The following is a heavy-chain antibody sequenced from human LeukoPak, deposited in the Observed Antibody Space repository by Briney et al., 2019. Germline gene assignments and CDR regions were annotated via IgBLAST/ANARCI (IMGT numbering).Heavy chain of an antibody. CDR2: ISYDGSNK. J-gene: IGHJ6*02. D-gene: IGHD3-10*02. Sequence: GGSLRLSCAASGFTFSSYAMHWVRQAPGKGLEWVAVISYDGSNKYYADSVKGRFTISRDNSKNTLYLQMNSLRAEDTAVYYYARMFLYYYYGMDVWGQGTTVTVSS. CDR1: GFTFSSYA. V-gene: IGHV3-30*04. CDR3: ARMFLYYYYGMDV.